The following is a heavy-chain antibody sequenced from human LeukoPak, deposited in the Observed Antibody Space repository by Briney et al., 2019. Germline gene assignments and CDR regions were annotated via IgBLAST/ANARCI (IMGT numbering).Heavy chain of an antibody. D-gene: IGHD3-3*01. CDR2: IYYSGST. J-gene: IGHJ6*02. CDR1: GIPFSNAW. CDR3: ARNYDFWSGYYPDYGMDV. V-gene: IGHV4-59*01. Sequence: PGGSLRLSCAASGIPFSNAWMNWVRQAPGKGLEWIGYIYYSGSTNYNPSLKSRVTISVDTSKNQFSLKLSPVTAADTAVYYCARNYDFWSGYYPDYGMDVWGQGTTVTVSS.